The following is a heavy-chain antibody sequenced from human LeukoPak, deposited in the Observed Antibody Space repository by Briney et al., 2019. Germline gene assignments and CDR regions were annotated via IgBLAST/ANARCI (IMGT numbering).Heavy chain of an antibody. V-gene: IGHV5-51*01. CDR2: IYPGDSDA. D-gene: IGHD6-13*01. CDR1: GYSFTSYW. J-gene: IGHJ3*02. CDR3: ARVRAAAGTRHAFDI. Sequence: GESLKISCKGSGYSFTSYWIGWVRQMPGKGLEWMGIIYPGDSDARYSPSFQGQVTISADKSISTAYLQWSSLKASDTAMYYCARVRAAAGTRHAFDIWGQGTMVTVSS.